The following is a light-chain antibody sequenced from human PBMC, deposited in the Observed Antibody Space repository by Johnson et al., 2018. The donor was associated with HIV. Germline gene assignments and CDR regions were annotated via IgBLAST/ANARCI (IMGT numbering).Light chain of an antibody. CDR1: SSNIGNNY. CDR3: GTWDSSLSAGQGV. J-gene: IGLJ1*01. Sequence: QSVLTQPPSVSAAPGQKVTISCSGSSSNIGNNYVSWYQQLPGTAPKLLIYDNNKRPSGIPDRFSGSKSGTSATLGITGLQTGDEADYYCGTWDSSLSAGQGVFGTGTKVTAL. V-gene: IGLV1-51*01. CDR2: DNN.